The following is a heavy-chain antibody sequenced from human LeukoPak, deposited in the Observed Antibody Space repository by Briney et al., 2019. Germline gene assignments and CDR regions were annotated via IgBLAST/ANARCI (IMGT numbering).Heavy chain of an antibody. CDR1: GFTFSSYW. V-gene: IGHV3-7*03. D-gene: IGHD3-16*02. Sequence: PGGSLRLSCAASGFTFSSYWMGWVRQAPGKGLEWVANIAHDGSEKYYVDSVKGRFTVSRDNAKNSLYLQMNSLRTEDTALYYCAKGGMITFGGVIVDYYYYMDVWGKGTTVTVSS. CDR3: AKGGMITFGGVIVDYYYYMDV. CDR2: IAHDGSEK. J-gene: IGHJ6*03.